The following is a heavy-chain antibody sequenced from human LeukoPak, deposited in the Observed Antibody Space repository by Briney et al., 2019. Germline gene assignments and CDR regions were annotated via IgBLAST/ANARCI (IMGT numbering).Heavy chain of an antibody. CDR1: GDSISRYY. V-gene: IGHV4-59*12. CDR2: IYYSGST. Sequence: PSETLSLTCTVSGDSISRYYWSWIRQPPGKGPEWIGYIYYSGSTNYNPSLKSRVTISVDTSKNQFSLKLSSVTAADTAVYYCARGKTILRFLEWLPDARVKKENWFDPWGQGTLVTVSS. CDR3: ARGKTILRFLEWLPDARVKKENWFDP. J-gene: IGHJ5*02. D-gene: IGHD3-3*01.